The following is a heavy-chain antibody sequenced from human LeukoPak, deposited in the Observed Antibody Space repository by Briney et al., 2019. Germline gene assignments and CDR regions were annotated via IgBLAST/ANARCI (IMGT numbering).Heavy chain of an antibody. CDR3: ARDLLPGIAARSFDP. CDR2: INPNSGDT. D-gene: IGHD6-6*01. J-gene: IGHJ5*02. V-gene: IGHV1-2*02. CDR1: GYTFTDYY. Sequence: ASVKVSCKASGYTFTDYYIHWVRQAPGQRLEWMGWINPNSGDTKIAQRFQGRVTMTRDTSIRTAYMELSRLRSDDTAVYYCARDLLPGIAARSFDPWGQGTLVTVSS.